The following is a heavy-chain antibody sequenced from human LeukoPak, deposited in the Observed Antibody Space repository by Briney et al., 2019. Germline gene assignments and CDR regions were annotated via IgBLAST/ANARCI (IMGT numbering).Heavy chain of an antibody. CDR3: AKDKGSGSSSYYYGMDV. CDR2: ISGSGGST. V-gene: IGHV3-23*01. Sequence: GGSLRLSCAASGFTFSSYAMSWARQAPGKGLEWVSAISGSGGSTYYADSVKGRFTISRDNSKNTLYLQMNSLRAEDTAVYYCAKDKGSGSSSYYYGMDVWGQGTTVTVSS. J-gene: IGHJ6*02. D-gene: IGHD6-13*01. CDR1: GFTFSSYA.